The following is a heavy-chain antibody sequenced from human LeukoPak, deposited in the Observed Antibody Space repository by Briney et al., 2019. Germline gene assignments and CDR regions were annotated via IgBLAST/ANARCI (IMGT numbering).Heavy chain of an antibody. Sequence: GGSLRPSLGAPGFPFRSYLMHWGRQAPGKGPVWVSRIKSDGSSTSYADSVKGRFTISRDNAKNTLYLQMNSLRAEDTAVYYCARDGRVRIAVAGTFDYWGQGTLVTVSS. V-gene: IGHV3-74*01. CDR1: GFPFRSYL. CDR2: IKSDGSST. CDR3: ARDGRVRIAVAGTFDY. J-gene: IGHJ4*02. D-gene: IGHD6-19*01.